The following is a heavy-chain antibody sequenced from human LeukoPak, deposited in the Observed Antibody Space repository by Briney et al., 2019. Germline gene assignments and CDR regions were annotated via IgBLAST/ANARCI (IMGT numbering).Heavy chain of an antibody. V-gene: IGHV3-21*01. D-gene: IGHD7-27*01. CDR2: ISSSSSYI. Sequence: GGSLRLSCAASGFTFSSYSMNWVRQAPGKGLEWVSSISSSSSYIYYADSVKGRFTISRDNSKNTLYLQMNSLRAEDTAVYYCARGARWGLDYWGQGTLVTVSS. CDR3: ARGARWGLDY. J-gene: IGHJ4*02. CDR1: GFTFSSYS.